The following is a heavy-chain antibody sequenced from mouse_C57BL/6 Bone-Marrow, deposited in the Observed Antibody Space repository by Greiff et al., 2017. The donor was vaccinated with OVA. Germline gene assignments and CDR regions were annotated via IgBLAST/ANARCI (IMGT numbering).Heavy chain of an antibody. CDR1: GFTFSDFY. J-gene: IGHJ4*01. V-gene: IGHV7-1*01. CDR3: ARDARDLYAMDY. Sequence: EVQVVESGGGLVQSGRSLRLSCATSGFTFSDFYMEWVRQAPGKGLEWIAASRNKANDYTTEYSASVKGRFIVSRDTSQSILYLQMNALRAEDTAIYYCARDARDLYAMDYWGQGTSVTVSS. CDR2: SRNKANDYTT.